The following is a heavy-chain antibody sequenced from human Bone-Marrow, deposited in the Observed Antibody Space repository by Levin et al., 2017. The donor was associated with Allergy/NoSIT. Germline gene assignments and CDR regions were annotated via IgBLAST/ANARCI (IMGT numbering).Heavy chain of an antibody. CDR3: AKDSQPGHMIVVAHLGMDV. J-gene: IGHJ6*02. D-gene: IGHD3-22*01. Sequence: PGGSLRLSCAASGFTFDDYAMHWVRQAPGKGLEWVSGISWNSGSIGYADSVKGRFTISRDNAKNSLYLQMNSLRAEDTALYYCAKDSQPGHMIVVAHLGMDVWGQGTTVTVSS. V-gene: IGHV3-9*01. CDR1: GFTFDDYA. CDR2: ISWNSGSI.